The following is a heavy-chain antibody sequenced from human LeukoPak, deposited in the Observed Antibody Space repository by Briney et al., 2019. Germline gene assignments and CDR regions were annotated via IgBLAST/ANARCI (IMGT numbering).Heavy chain of an antibody. CDR3: VREARGYHYTYFDY. Sequence: PGGSLRHSCTASGFPLGGHDVHWVRQTTGGGVEWVPAVSAGQHAFYAGSVKGRFTVSREDAKNSLYLQMNRLRAGDTAVYYCVREARGYHYTYFDYWGQGSPVTVSS. CDR2: VSAGQHA. D-gene: IGHD5-18*01. V-gene: IGHV3-13*01. J-gene: IGHJ4*02. CDR1: GFPLGGHD.